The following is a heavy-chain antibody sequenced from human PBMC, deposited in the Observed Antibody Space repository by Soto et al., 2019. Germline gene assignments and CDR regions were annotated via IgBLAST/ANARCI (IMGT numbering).Heavy chain of an antibody. CDR2: ISTSGSYT. Sequence: GGSLRLSCAASRFTFSDYYMSWIRQAPGKGLEWISYISTSGSYTNYADSVKGRFTISRDNAKNSLYLQMNSLRAEDTAVYYCARDLCSNNCYSRYYYYAMDVWGQGTTVTVSS. V-gene: IGHV3-11*06. CDR3: ARDLCSNNCYSRYYYYAMDV. J-gene: IGHJ6*02. D-gene: IGHD2-21*02. CDR1: RFTFSDYY.